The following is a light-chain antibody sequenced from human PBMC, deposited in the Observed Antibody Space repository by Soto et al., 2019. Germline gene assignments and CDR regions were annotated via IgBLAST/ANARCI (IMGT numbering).Light chain of an antibody. J-gene: IGKJ2*01. Sequence: DIQMTQSPSTLSASVGDRVTITCRASQSISSRLAWYQKKPGKAPKLLIYDALNLESGVPSRFSGSGSGTEFTLSIGSLQTDDFATSYCQQYDTYIRYTFGQGTKLEIK. CDR2: DAL. V-gene: IGKV1-5*01. CDR1: QSISSR. CDR3: QQYDTYIRYT.